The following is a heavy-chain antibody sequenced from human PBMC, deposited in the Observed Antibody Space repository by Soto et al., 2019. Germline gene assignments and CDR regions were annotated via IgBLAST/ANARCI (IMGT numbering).Heavy chain of an antibody. D-gene: IGHD3-3*01. Sequence: GESLKISCKGSGYSFTSYWIGWVRQMPGKGLEWMGIIYPGDSDTRYSPSFQGQVTISADKSISTAYLQWSSLKASDTAMYYCARFQRGYDFWSGYYTVGDYYYYGMDVWGQGTTVTVSS. CDR1: GYSFTSYW. J-gene: IGHJ6*02. CDR3: ARFQRGYDFWSGYYTVGDYYYYGMDV. V-gene: IGHV5-51*01. CDR2: IYPGDSDT.